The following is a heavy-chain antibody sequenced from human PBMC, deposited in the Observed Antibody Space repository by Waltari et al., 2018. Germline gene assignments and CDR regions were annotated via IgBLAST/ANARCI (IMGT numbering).Heavy chain of an antibody. CDR3: ARPSSDGYSYGYNAFDI. CDR2: INPNSGGT. Sequence: QVQLVQSGAEVKKPGASVKVSCKASGYTFTGYYMHWVRQAPGQGLEWMGWINPNSGGTNYAQKFQGRVTMTRDTSISTAYMELSRLRSDDTAVYYCARPSSDGYSYGYNAFDIWGQGTMVTVSS. CDR1: GYTFTGYY. D-gene: IGHD5-18*01. V-gene: IGHV1-2*02. J-gene: IGHJ3*02.